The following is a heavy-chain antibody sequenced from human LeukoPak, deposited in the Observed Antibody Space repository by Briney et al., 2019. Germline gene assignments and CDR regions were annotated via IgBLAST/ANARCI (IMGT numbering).Heavy chain of an antibody. V-gene: IGHV4-34*01. CDR3: ARRSSWYYYYYYYYMDV. D-gene: IGHD6-13*01. J-gene: IGHJ6*03. Sequence: SETLSLTCAVYGGSFSGYYWSWIRQPPGKGLEWIGEINHSGSTNYNPSLKSRVTISVDTSKNQFSLKLSSVTAADTAVYYCARRSSWYYYYYYYYMDVWGKGTTVTISS. CDR1: GGSFSGYY. CDR2: INHSGST.